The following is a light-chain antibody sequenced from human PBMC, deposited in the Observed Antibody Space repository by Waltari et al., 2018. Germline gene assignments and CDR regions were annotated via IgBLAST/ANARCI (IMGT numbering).Light chain of an antibody. V-gene: IGKV3-20*01. CDR3: QQYGSSPRVT. CDR2: GAS. CDR1: QSVSSSY. Sequence: EIVLTQSPGTLSLYPGERATLSCRASQSVSSSYLAWYQQKPGQAPRLLIYGASSRATGIPDRFSGSGSGTDFTLTISRLEPEDFAVYYCQQYGSSPRVTFGQGTKVEIK. J-gene: IGKJ1*01.